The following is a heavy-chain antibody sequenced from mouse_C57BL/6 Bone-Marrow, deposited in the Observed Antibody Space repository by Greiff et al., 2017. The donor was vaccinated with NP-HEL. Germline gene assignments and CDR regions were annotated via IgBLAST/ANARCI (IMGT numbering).Heavy chain of an antibody. Sequence: DVQLQESGAELVRPGASVKLSCTASGFNIKDDYMHWVKQRPEQGLEWIGWIDPENGDTEYASKFQGKATITADTSSNTAYLQLSSLTSEDTAVYYCTPYYDYDSAWFAYWGQGTLVTVSA. V-gene: IGHV14-4*01. CDR3: TPYYDYDSAWFAY. J-gene: IGHJ3*01. CDR1: GFNIKDDY. D-gene: IGHD2-4*01. CDR2: IDPENGDT.